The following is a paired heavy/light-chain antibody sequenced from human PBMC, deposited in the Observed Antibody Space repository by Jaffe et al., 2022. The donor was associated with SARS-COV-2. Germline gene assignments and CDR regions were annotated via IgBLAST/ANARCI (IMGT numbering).Heavy chain of an antibody. J-gene: IGHJ4*02. Sequence: QVQLQESGPGLVKPSGTLSLTCAVSGDSIASSKWWSWVRQPPGKGLEWIGEISHSGSTSYNPSLQSRVTISVDKSKNQFSLNLSSVTAADTAVYYCARADWSGYDYWGQGTLVTVSS. V-gene: IGHV4-4*02. CDR3: ARADWSGYDY. CDR2: ISHSGST. CDR1: GDSIASSKW. D-gene: IGHD3-3*01.
Light chain of an antibody. Sequence: EVVLTQSPATLSLSPGDGATLSCRASQSVSSYLAWYQQKPGQAPRLLIYDASIRAAGVPVRFTGSGSGTDFTLTIFSLEPEDFATYYCQQRSHWPPEDTFGQGTTLEIK. J-gene: IGKJ2*01. V-gene: IGKV3-11*01. CDR3: QQRSHWPPEDT. CDR2: DAS. CDR1: QSVSSY.